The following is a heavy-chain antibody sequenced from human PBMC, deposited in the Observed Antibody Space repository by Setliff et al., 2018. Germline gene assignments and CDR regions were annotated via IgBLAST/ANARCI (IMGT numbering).Heavy chain of an antibody. CDR2: IIPMFGTP. CDR3: ARDLDYQYYYDSSGRDAFDI. Sequence: GASVKVSCKASGDSFNNYAISWVRQAPGQGLEWMGGIIPMFGTPAYAQKFQDRVTITTDESTSTAYMELDSLRSEDTAVYYCARDLDYQYYYDSSGRDAFDIWGQGTMVTVS. V-gene: IGHV1-69*05. D-gene: IGHD3-22*01. CDR1: GDSFNNYA. J-gene: IGHJ3*02.